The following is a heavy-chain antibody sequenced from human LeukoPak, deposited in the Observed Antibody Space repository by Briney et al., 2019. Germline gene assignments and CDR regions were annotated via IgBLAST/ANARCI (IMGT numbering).Heavy chain of an antibody. V-gene: IGHV3-66*01. CDR2: IYRGGST. CDR3: ARERLGAFDI. CDR1: GFTVSSNY. J-gene: IGHJ3*02. Sequence: PGGSLRLSCAASGFTVSSNYMSWVRQAPGKGLEWVSVIYRGGSTYYADSVKGRFTISRDNSKNTLYLQMNSLRAEGTAVYYCARERLGAFDIWGQGTMVTVSS.